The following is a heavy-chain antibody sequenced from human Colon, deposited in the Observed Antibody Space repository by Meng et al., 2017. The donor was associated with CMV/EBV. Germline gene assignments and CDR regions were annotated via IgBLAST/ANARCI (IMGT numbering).Heavy chain of an antibody. CDR1: GYTFNGYF. D-gene: IGHD3-3*01. CDR2: INPVTGDT. CDR3: ATFGGDFDY. V-gene: IGHV1-2*02. Sequence: QVQLVQSGAEVKEPGASAKVSCKTSGYTFNGYFMHWVRQAPGQGLEWMGWINPVTGDTSYAQKFQVRVTMTRDTSISTAYMELSSLRSDDTAVYYCATFGGDFDYWGQGTLVTVSS. J-gene: IGHJ4*02.